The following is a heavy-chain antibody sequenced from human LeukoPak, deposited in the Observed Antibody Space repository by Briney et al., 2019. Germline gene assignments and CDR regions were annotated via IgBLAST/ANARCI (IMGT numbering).Heavy chain of an antibody. J-gene: IGHJ3*02. CDR3: ARDHSSSSWMDSFEI. V-gene: IGHV4-4*07. CDR2: IYTTGTA. Sequence: SETLSLTCIISGGSIGPYYWSWIRQAAGKGPEWIGRIYTTGTADYNPSLKGRVFLSVDTSKNQFSLKVTSVTAADTAVYCCARDHSSSSWMDSFEIWGPGTKVTVSS. D-gene: IGHD6-6*01. CDR1: GGSIGPYY.